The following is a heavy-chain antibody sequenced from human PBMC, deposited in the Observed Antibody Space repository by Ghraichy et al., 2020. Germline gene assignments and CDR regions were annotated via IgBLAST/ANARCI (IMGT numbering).Heavy chain of an antibody. CDR3: AKDPRNTFGGVIPHYFDY. CDR1: GFTFSNYA. Sequence: GGSLRLSCAASGFTFSNYAMSWVRQAPGKGLEWVSAISGSGGSTYYADSVKGRFTISRDNSENTLYLQMNSLRAEDTAVYSCAKDPRNTFGGVIPHYFDYCGQGTLVTVSS. D-gene: IGHD3-16*02. V-gene: IGHV3-23*01. J-gene: IGHJ4*02. CDR2: ISGSGGST.